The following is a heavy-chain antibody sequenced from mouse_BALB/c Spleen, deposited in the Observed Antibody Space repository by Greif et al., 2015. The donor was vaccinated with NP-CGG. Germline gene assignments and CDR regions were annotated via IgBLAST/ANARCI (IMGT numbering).Heavy chain of an antibody. CDR1: GFTFSDYY. Sequence: EVKLMESGGGLVKPGGSLKLSCAASGFTFSDYYMYWVRQTPEKRLEWVATISDGGSYTYYPDSVKGRFTISRDNAKNNLYLQMSSLKSEDTAMYYCASYGNFDYWGQGTTLTVSS. D-gene: IGHD2-1*01. CDR3: ASYGNFDY. V-gene: IGHV5-4*02. CDR2: ISDGGSYT. J-gene: IGHJ2*01.